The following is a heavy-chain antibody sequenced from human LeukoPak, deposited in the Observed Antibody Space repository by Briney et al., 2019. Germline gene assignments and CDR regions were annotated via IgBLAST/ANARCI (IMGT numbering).Heavy chain of an antibody. V-gene: IGHV3-64D*06. J-gene: IGHJ4*02. CDR1: GFTFSSYA. CDR3: VKDRYSYGSGSYFP. Sequence: GGSLRLSCSASGFTFSSYAMHWVRQTPGKGLEYVSGFSTNGVSTYYADSVKGRFTISRDNSKNTLYLQMSSLRAEDTAVYYCVKDRYSYGSGSYFPWGQGTLVTVSS. CDR2: FSTNGVST. D-gene: IGHD3-10*01.